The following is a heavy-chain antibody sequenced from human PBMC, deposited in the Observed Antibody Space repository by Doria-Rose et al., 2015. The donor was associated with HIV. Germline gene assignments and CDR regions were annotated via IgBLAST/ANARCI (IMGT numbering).Heavy chain of an antibody. J-gene: IGHJ4*02. Sequence: QVQLQESGPGLVEPSETLSLTCSVSGASVSSRGYYWNWIRQVPGKGLESLGYTYYTGTSDYSPSLKSRLNMAVDTSKNQFSLKLSFVTVADTAVYYCARMGSYRELDYWGQGALVIVSA. CDR2: TYYTGTS. V-gene: IGHV4-31*03. CDR1: GASVSSRGYY. CDR3: ARMGSYRELDY. D-gene: IGHD3-3*01.